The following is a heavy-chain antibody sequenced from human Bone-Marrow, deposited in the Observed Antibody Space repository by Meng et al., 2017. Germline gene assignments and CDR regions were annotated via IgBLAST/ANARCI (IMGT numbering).Heavy chain of an antibody. Sequence: GGSLRLSCAASGFSFSRYWMSWVRQAPGKGLEWVANINEDGRRINCVDSVKGRFTISRDNAKNSLYLQMNSLRAEDTAVYYCARDVSRSLEDYWGQGTLVTVSS. CDR3: ARDVSRSLEDY. J-gene: IGHJ4*02. CDR1: GFSFSRYW. CDR2: INEDGRRI. V-gene: IGHV3-7*01.